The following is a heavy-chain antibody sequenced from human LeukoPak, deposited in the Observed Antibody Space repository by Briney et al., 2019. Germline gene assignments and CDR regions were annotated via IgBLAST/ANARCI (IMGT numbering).Heavy chain of an antibody. Sequence: GGSLTLSCGAWGFTLNTYAMHGLPDAREGAGVRVTAIREGDGITMYADYVKGRFTISTDKSKNTHSLQMNSLRAEDSAVYYCAKADCGSITCYVKDVWGKGTTVTVSS. CDR2: IREGDGIT. CDR3: AKADCGSITCYVKDV. J-gene: IGHJ6*04. CDR1: GFTLNTYA. V-gene: IGHV3-23*01. D-gene: IGHD2-21*01.